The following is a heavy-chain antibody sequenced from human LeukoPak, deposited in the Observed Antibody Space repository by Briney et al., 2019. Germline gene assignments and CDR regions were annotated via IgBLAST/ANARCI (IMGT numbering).Heavy chain of an antibody. CDR1: GFTVSSNH. V-gene: IGHV3-53*01. D-gene: IGHD1-1*01. CDR2: IYSGGST. CDR3: ARGPAGYN. Sequence: GGSLRLSCAASGFTVSSNHMSWVRQAPGKGLEWVSVIYSGGSTDYADSVKGRFTISRDNLKNTLYLQMSSLRAEDTAVYYCARGPAGYNWGQGTLVTFSS. J-gene: IGHJ4*02.